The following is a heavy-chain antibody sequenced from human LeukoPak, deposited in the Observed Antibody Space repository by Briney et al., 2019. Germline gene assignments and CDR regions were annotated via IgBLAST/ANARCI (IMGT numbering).Heavy chain of an antibody. CDR2: IKQDGSEK. Sequence: PGGSLRLSCAASGFSFSSYWMSWFRQAPGKGLEWVANIKQDGSEKHYIDSVRGRFTISRDNAKNSLYLQMNSLRAEDTAVYYCARAVGIQVPDVWGKGTTVTVSS. J-gene: IGHJ6*04. CDR3: ARAVGIQVPDV. CDR1: GFSFSSYW. V-gene: IGHV3-7*01. D-gene: IGHD5-18*01.